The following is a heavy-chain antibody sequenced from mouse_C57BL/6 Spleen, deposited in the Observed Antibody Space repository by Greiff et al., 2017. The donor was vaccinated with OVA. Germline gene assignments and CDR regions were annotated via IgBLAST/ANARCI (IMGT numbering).Heavy chain of an antibody. CDR2: IYHGAGDT. Sequence: VKLVESGRELVKPGASVKLSFKASGYAFSNSWMNWVKQRPGKGLEWIGRIYHGAGDTKSDGKFKGKATLTADKSSSTAYMQLSSLTSEDSAVYFCASEGYFDYWGQGTTLTVSS. J-gene: IGHJ2*01. CDR3: ASEGYFDY. V-gene: IGHV1-82*01. CDR1: GYAFSNSW.